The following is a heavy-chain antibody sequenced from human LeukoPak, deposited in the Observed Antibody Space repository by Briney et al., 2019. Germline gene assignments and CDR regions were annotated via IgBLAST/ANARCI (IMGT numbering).Heavy chain of an antibody. CDR2: IIPIFGTA. CDR1: GGTFSSYA. J-gene: IGHJ4*02. V-gene: IGHV1-69*05. CDR3: ARADKGYCSGGSCSTHLNY. Sequence: ASVKVSCKASGGTFSSYAIRWVRQAPGQGLEWMGRIIPIFGTANYAQKFQGRVTITTDESTSTAYMELSSLRSEDTAVYYCARADKGYCSGGSCSTHLNYWGQGTLVTVSS. D-gene: IGHD2-15*01.